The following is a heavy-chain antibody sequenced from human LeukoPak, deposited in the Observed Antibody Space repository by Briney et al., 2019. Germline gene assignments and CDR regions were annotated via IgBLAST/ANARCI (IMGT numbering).Heavy chain of an antibody. D-gene: IGHD3-22*01. J-gene: IGHJ4*02. CDR2: ISYDGSNK. V-gene: IGHV3-30-3*01. CDR3: ARDQYYYDSSGYYPDY. Sequence: WVRXXPGKGLEWXAVISYDGSNKYYAASVKGRFTISRDNSKNRLYMQMNSLRAEDTAVYYCARDQYYYDSSGYYPDYWGQGTLVTVSS.